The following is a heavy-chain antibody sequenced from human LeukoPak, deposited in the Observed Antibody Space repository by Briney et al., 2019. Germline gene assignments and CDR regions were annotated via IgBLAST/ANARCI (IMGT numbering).Heavy chain of an antibody. Sequence: GGSLRLPCAASGFTFIRYAMSWVRQPPGKGLEWVSRISGRGDTANYADSVKGRFTISRDNSRDTLYLQMNSLRAENTAVYYCASLYSDYGDYWGRGALVTVSS. CDR3: ASLYSDYGDY. V-gene: IGHV3-23*01. D-gene: IGHD1-26*01. CDR2: ISGRGDTA. J-gene: IGHJ4*02. CDR1: GFTFIRYA.